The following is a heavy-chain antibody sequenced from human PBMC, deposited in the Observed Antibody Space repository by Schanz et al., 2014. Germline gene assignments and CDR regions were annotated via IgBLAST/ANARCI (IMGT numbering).Heavy chain of an antibody. V-gene: IGHV1-69*02. D-gene: IGHD3-22*01. CDR2: IIPILGVT. CDR3: ARAGQDYSDSSGYATYYFGN. Sequence: QVQLVQSGAEVKKPGSSVKVSCKASGGTFSSYTINWVRQAPGQGLEWMGRIIPILGVTNYAQKVEGRVTITADKSTSTAYMELSSLRSDDTAVYYCARAGQDYSDSSGYATYYFGNWGQGTLVTVSS. J-gene: IGHJ4*02. CDR1: GGTFSSYT.